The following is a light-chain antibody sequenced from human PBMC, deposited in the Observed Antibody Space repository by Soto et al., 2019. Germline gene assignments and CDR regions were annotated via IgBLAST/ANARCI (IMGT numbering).Light chain of an antibody. V-gene: IGLV2-14*03. CDR2: EVT. CDR1: RLDVGGYNY. Sequence: QSLLAHPASLSGSPGQSITISCTGTRLDVGGYNYVSWYQQQPGKAPKLIIYEVTNRPSGVSDRFSGSKSDNTASLTISGLQTEDEADYYCCSYVSSKTYLFGTGTKVTAL. J-gene: IGLJ1*01. CDR3: CSYVSSKTYL.